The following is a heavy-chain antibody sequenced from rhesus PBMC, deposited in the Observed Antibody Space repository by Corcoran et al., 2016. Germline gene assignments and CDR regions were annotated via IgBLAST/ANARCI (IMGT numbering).Heavy chain of an antibody. V-gene: IGHV1-111*02. CDR2: VDPEDGEA. D-gene: IGHD4-23*01. CDR3: ATGGSKSLDY. J-gene: IGHJ4*01. Sequence: EVQLVQSGAEVKKPGASVKISCKASGYTFTDYYLHWVRQAPGKGLEWMGRVDPEDGEAIHAQKFQDRVNITADTSTDTAYMELSSLRSEDTAVYYCATGGSKSLDYWGQGVLVTVSS. CDR1: GYTFTDYY.